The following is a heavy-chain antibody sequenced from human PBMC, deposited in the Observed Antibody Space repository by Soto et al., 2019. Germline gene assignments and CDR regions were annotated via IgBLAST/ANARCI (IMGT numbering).Heavy chain of an antibody. CDR2: IIPIFGTA. J-gene: IGHJ5*02. V-gene: IGHV1-69*13. CDR3: ATRRRMATILGPNNWFDP. Sequence: SVKVSCKASGGTFSSYAISWVRQAPGQGLEWMGGIIPIFGTANYAQKFQGRVTITADESTSTAYMELSSLRSEDTAVYYCATRRRMATILGPNNWFDPWGQGTLVTLSS. D-gene: IGHD5-12*01. CDR1: GGTFSSYA.